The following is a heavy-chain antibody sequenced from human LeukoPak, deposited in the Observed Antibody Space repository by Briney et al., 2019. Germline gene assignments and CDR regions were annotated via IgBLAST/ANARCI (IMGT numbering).Heavy chain of an antibody. CDR3: ARVGPYSSTWYFDC. CDR1: GFTFSSYA. Sequence: GGSLGLSCAASGFTFSSYAMSWVRQAPGKGLEWVSGVSGSGTGTNYADSVKGRSTISRDISKNTLYLQMNSLRAEDTALYYCARVGPYSSTWYFDCWGQGTLVTVSS. J-gene: IGHJ4*02. V-gene: IGHV3-23*01. D-gene: IGHD6-13*01. CDR2: VSGSGTGT.